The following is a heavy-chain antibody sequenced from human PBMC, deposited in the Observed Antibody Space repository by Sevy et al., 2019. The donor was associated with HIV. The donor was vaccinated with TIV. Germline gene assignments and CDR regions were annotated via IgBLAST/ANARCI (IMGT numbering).Heavy chain of an antibody. J-gene: IGHJ5*02. CDR3: ARDSSNYYDSGSHYKTNVAGSAWFDP. CDR2: VHHGGST. Sequence: SETLSLTCTVSGYSINRNTYWGWIRQPPGKGLEWLGLVHHGGSTYYNPSLKSRVPISADTSNNQFSLKLNSVTAADAAVDFCARDSSNYYDSGSHYKTNVAGSAWFDPWGQGTLVTVSS. CDR1: GYSINRNTY. D-gene: IGHD3-10*01. V-gene: IGHV4-38-2*02.